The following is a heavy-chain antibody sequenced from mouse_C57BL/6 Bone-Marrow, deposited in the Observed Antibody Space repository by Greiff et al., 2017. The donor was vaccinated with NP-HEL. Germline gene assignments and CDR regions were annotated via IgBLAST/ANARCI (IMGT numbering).Heavy chain of an antibody. CDR1: GYTFTSYW. V-gene: IGHV1-5*01. D-gene: IGHD1-1*01. CDR3: TRWIYYGSSHYYAMDY. Sequence: EVQLQQSGTVLARPGASVKMSCKTSGYTFTSYWMHWVKQRPGQGLEWIGALYPGNSDTSYNQKFKGKAKLTAVTSASPAYMELSRLTNEDSAVYYGTRWIYYGSSHYYAMDYWGQGTSVTVSS. CDR2: LYPGNSDT. J-gene: IGHJ4*01.